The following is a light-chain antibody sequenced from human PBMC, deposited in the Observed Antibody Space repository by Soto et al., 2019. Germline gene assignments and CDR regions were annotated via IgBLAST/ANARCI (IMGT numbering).Light chain of an antibody. CDR3: QQYNNWPRT. J-gene: IGKJ1*01. V-gene: IGKV3-15*01. CDR2: GAS. Sequence: EIVRTQSPATLFVSPGERATLSCRASQSVSSNLAWYQKKPGQAPRILIYGASTRATGIPARFSGSGSGTEFNLTISRLQSEDFAVYYCQQYNNWPRTFGQGTKVDIK. CDR1: QSVSSN.